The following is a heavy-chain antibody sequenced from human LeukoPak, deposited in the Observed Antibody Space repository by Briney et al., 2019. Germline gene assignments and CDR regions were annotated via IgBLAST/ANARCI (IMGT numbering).Heavy chain of an antibody. CDR1: GFTFSGYG. CDR3: AKARGSDYGDYVIFDC. CDR2: ISGSGGST. Sequence: GGSLRLSCAASGFTFSGYGMSWVRQAPGKGLEWVSVISGSGGSTYYADSVKGRFTISRDNSKNTLYLQVNSLRAEDTAIYYCAKARGSDYGDYVIFDCWGQGTLVTVSS. J-gene: IGHJ4*02. D-gene: IGHD4-17*01. V-gene: IGHV3-23*01.